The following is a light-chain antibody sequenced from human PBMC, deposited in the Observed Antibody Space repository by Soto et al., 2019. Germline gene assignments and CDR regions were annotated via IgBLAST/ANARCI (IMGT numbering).Light chain of an antibody. CDR3: LQHNSYPYT. V-gene: IGKV3-15*01. J-gene: IGKJ2*01. CDR2: HAA. Sequence: EIAMTQSPATLSVSPGERATLSCRASQSVSNNVAWYQQKPGQAPRLLIYHAATRATGIPARFSGSGSGTEVTLTISSLQSEDFAVYYCLQHNSYPYTFGQGTKLEIK. CDR1: QSVSNN.